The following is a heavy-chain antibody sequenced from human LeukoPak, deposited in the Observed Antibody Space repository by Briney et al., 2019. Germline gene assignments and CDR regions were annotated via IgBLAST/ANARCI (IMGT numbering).Heavy chain of an antibody. J-gene: IGHJ4*02. Sequence: ASVKVSCKASGGTFSSYAISWVRQAPGQGLEWMGRIIPILGIANYAQKFQGRVTITADTSTSTAYMELRSLRSDDTAVYYCARSYGDLEYWGQGTLVTVSS. CDR3: ARSYGDLEY. CDR1: GGTFSSYA. CDR2: IIPILGIA. D-gene: IGHD4-17*01. V-gene: IGHV1-69*04.